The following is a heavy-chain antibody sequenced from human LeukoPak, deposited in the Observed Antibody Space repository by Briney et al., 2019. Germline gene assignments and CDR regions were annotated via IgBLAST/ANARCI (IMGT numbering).Heavy chain of an antibody. CDR3: AKGMAGTDY. CDR1: GFTFSSFA. J-gene: IGHJ4*02. D-gene: IGHD6-19*01. V-gene: IGHV3-23*01. Sequence: GGSLRLSCAASGFTFSSFAMTWVRQAPGKGLEWVSTVSGSAGRTDYADSVKGRFTISRDTSKNTLYLQMNSLRADDTAVYYCAKGMAGTDYWGQGTLVTVSS. CDR2: VSGSAGRT.